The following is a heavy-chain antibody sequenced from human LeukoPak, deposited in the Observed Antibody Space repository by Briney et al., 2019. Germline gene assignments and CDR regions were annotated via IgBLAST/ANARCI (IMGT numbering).Heavy chain of an antibody. CDR1: GFTFSSYA. Sequence: GGSLRLSCAASGFTFSSYAMSWVRQAPGKGLEWVSAISGSGGSTYYADSVKGRFTISRDNSKNTLYLQMNSLRAEDTAVYYCAKVRMGGYSSSSGGDYWGQGTLVTVSS. J-gene: IGHJ4*02. CDR3: AKVRMGGYSSSSGGDY. CDR2: ISGSGGST. D-gene: IGHD6-6*01. V-gene: IGHV3-23*01.